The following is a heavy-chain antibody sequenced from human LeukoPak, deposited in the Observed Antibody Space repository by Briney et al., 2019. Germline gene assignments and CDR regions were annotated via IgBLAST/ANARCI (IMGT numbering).Heavy chain of an antibody. Sequence: PGGSLRLSCAASGFTFSSYGMHWVRQAPGKGLEWVAVIWYDGSNKYYADSVKGRFTISRDNSKNTLYLQMNSLRAEDTAVYYCARDPSWSPMVRANWFDPWGQGTLVTVSS. D-gene: IGHD3-10*01. J-gene: IGHJ5*02. CDR1: GFTFSSYG. CDR3: ARDPSWSPMVRANWFDP. V-gene: IGHV3-33*01. CDR2: IWYDGSNK.